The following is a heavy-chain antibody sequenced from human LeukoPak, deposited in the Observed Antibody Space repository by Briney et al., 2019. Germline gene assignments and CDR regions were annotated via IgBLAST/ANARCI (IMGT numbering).Heavy chain of an antibody. V-gene: IGHV3-23*01. D-gene: IGHD5-24*01. CDR2: ISGSGGST. J-gene: IGHJ6*03. Sequence: GGSLRLSCAASGFTFSSYAMSWVRQAPGKGLEWVSAISGSGGSTYYADSVKGRFTISRDNSKNTLFLQMNSLRAEDTALYYCAKDVRDGYNYGYYYHYMDVWGKGTTVTVS. CDR1: GFTFSSYA. CDR3: AKDVRDGYNYGYYYHYMDV.